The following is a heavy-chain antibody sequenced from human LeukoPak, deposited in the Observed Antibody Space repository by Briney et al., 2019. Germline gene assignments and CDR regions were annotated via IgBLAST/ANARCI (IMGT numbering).Heavy chain of an antibody. V-gene: IGHV3-21*01. Sequence: PGGSLRLSCAASGFTFSSYSMNWVRQAPGKGLEWVSSISSSSSYIYYADSVKGRFTISRDNAKNSLYLQMNSLRAEDTAVYYCARNDGTLRAAAFYWGQETLVTVSS. D-gene: IGHD6-13*01. CDR3: ARNDGTLRAAAFY. J-gene: IGHJ4*02. CDR2: ISSSSSYI. CDR1: GFTFSSYS.